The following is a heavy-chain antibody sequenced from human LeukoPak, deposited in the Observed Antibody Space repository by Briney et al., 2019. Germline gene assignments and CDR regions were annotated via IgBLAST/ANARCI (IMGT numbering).Heavy chain of an antibody. Sequence: GGSLRLSCAASGFTVGSTHMTWVRQAPGKGLEWVSYISNTGSFIYYADSVKGRFTISRDNAKNSLYLQMNSLRAEDTAVYYCARTKKGDGYNMYDWFDPWGQGTLVTVSS. D-gene: IGHD5-24*01. CDR3: ARTKKGDGYNMYDWFDP. J-gene: IGHJ5*02. CDR2: ISNTGSFI. CDR1: GFTVGSTH. V-gene: IGHV3-11*04.